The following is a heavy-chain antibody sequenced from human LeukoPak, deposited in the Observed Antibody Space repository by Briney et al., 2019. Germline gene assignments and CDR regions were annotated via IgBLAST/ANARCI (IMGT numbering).Heavy chain of an antibody. CDR1: GYSFTSYG. CDR3: ARGRGSYFDY. D-gene: IGHD1-26*01. CDR2: MNPNSGNT. V-gene: IGHV1-8*01. J-gene: IGHJ4*02. Sequence: ASVKLSFNSAGYSFTSYGINWIRLANRPGLEWMGWMNPNSGNTGYAQKFQGRVTMTRNTSISTAYMELSSLRSEDTAVYYCARGRGSYFDYWGQGTLVTVSS.